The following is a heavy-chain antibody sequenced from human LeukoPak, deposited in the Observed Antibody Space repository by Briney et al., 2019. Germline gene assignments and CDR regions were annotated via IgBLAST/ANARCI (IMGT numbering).Heavy chain of an antibody. CDR2: ISGSGDST. J-gene: IGHJ4*02. Sequence: GGSLRLSCAASGFTFSSYAMSWVRQAPGKGLEWVSAISGSGDSTYYADSVKGRFTISRDNSKNTLYLQMNSLRAEDTAVYYCAKSDYGDYFHYWGQGTLVTVSS. D-gene: IGHD4-17*01. CDR3: AKSDYGDYFHY. V-gene: IGHV3-23*01. CDR1: GFTFSSYA.